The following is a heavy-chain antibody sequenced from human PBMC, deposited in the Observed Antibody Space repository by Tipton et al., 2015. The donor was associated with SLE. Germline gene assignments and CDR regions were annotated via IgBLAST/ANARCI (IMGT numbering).Heavy chain of an antibody. CDR3: ARAQRGPIRAFDI. CDR2: INRSGST. J-gene: IGHJ3*02. D-gene: IGHD3/OR15-3a*01. CDR1: GGSFSGYY. V-gene: IGHV4-34*01. Sequence: TLSLTCAVYGGSFSGYYWSWIRQPPGKGLEWIGAINRSGSTNYNPSLKSRVTISVDTSKNQFSLKLSSVTAADTAVYYCARAQRGPIRAFDIWGQGTMVTVSS.